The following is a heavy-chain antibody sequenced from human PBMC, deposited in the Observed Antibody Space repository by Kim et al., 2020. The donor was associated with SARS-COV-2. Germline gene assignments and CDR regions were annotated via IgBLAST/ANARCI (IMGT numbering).Heavy chain of an antibody. J-gene: IGHJ4*02. CDR2: INHSGST. Sequence: SETLSLTCAVYGGSFSGYYWSWIRQPPGKGLEWIGEINHSGSTNYNPSLKSRVTISVDTSKNQFSLKLSSVTAADTAVYYCARGQGWIYTQTFDYWGQGTLVTVSS. D-gene: IGHD5-12*01. CDR3: ARGQGWIYTQTFDY. CDR1: GGSFSGYY. V-gene: IGHV4-34*01.